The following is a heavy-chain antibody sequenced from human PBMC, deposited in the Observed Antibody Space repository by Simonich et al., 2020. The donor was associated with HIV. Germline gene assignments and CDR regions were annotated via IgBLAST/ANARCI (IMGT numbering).Heavy chain of an antibody. CDR3: ASGGSISSVWADDY. Sequence: QVQLVESGGGVVQPGRSLSLSCAASGFTFSSYAMHWVRQAPGKGLEWVAVITYDGSNKYYADSVKGRFTISRDNSKHTLYLQMNSLRAEDTAVYYCASGGSISSVWADDYWGQGTLVTVSS. CDR2: ITYDGSNK. D-gene: IGHD3-16*01. V-gene: IGHV3-30*07. CDR1: GFTFSSYA. J-gene: IGHJ4*02.